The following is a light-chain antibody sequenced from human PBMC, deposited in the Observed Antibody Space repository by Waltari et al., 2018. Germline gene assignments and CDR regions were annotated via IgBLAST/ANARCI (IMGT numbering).Light chain of an antibody. V-gene: IGKV1-39*01. CDR3: QQTYNAPLT. CDR1: QTISRF. CDR2: AAS. Sequence: DIQMTQSPSSLSASVVDRVTITCRASQTISRFLNWYQQKPGKAPNLLIYAASTLQSGVPSRFSGSGSGTDFTLTISSLHPEDFATYYCQQTYNAPLTFGGGTEVEIK. J-gene: IGKJ4*01.